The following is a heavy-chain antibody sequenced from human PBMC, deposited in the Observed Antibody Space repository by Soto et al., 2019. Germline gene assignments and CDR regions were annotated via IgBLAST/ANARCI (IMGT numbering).Heavy chain of an antibody. CDR1: GYTFTSYD. Sequence: ASVKVSCKASGYTFTSYDINWVRQATGQGLEWMGWMNPNSGNTGYAQKFQGWVTMTRDTSISTAYMELSRLRSDDTAVYYCARARIYDYYYYYGMDVWGQGTTVTVSS. CDR3: ARARIYDYYYYYGMDV. D-gene: IGHD3-16*01. CDR2: MNPNSGNT. J-gene: IGHJ6*02. V-gene: IGHV1-8*01.